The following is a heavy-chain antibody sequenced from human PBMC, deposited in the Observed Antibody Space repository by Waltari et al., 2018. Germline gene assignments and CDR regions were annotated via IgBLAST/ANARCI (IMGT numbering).Heavy chain of an antibody. V-gene: IGHV1-2*02. Sequence: QVQLMQSGAEVKKPGASVKVSCKASGYSFNGYYIRWVRQAPGQGLEWMGWISPNSGVTNYAQKFQARVTMTRDTSISTAYLELSRLTSDDTAIYYCARDPRWAVTKDYFDFWGQGTLVTVSS. D-gene: IGHD4-17*01. CDR3: ARDPRWAVTKDYFDF. J-gene: IGHJ4*02. CDR1: GYSFNGYY. CDR2: ISPNSGVT.